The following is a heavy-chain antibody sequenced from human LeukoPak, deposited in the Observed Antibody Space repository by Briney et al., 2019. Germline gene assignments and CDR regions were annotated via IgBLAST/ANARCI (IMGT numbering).Heavy chain of an antibody. J-gene: IGHJ4*02. CDR1: GFTFSSSW. Sequence: GGSLRLSCAASGFTFSSSWMHWVRQAPGKGLVWVSRMNGDGSSTNYADSVKGRFTISRDNAKNSLYLQMNSLRAEDTAVYYCARAGSGMATQFDYWGQGTLVTVSS. D-gene: IGHD5-24*01. CDR2: MNGDGSST. V-gene: IGHV3-74*01. CDR3: ARAGSGMATQFDY.